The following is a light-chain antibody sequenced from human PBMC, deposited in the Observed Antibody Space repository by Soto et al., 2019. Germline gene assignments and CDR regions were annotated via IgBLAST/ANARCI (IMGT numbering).Light chain of an antibody. CDR3: SSYTSSSTLVV. Sequence: QSALTQPASVSGSPGQSMTISCTGTSSDVDGYNYVSWYQQHPGKAPKLMIYDVSNRPSGVSNRFSGSKSGYTASLTISGLQAEDEADYYCSSYTSSSTLVVFGGGTKLTVL. J-gene: IGLJ2*01. V-gene: IGLV2-14*01. CDR1: SSDVDGYNY. CDR2: DVS.